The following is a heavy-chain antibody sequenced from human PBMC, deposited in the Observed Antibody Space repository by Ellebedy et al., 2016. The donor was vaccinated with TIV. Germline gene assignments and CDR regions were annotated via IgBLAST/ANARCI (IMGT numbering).Heavy chain of an antibody. Sequence: GESLKISXAASGFTFSDYSMDWVRQAPGKGLEWLSYIDSTNYIIYYADSVKGRFTISRDNAKNIVYLQMNNLRADDTAVYYCARDDLTYHYDSSGAHRLGYQYYGTDVWGQGTTVSVSS. J-gene: IGHJ6*02. CDR3: ARDDLTYHYDSSGAHRLGYQYYGTDV. D-gene: IGHD3-22*01. CDR2: IDSTNYII. CDR1: GFTFSDYS. V-gene: IGHV3-48*04.